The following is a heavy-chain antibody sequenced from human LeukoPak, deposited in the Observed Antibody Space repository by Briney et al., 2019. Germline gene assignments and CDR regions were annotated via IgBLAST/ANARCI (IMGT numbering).Heavy chain of an antibody. CDR2: IYSGGST. V-gene: IGHV3-66*02. Sequence: PGGSLRLSCGASGFTVSSNYMSWVREAPGKGVEGVSVIYSGGSTYYADSVKGRFTISRDNSKNTLYLQMNSLRAEDTAGYYCVLGSSDYFDYWGQGTLVTVSS. J-gene: IGHJ4*02. CDR3: VLGSSDYFDY. CDR1: GFTVSSNY. D-gene: IGHD6-6*01.